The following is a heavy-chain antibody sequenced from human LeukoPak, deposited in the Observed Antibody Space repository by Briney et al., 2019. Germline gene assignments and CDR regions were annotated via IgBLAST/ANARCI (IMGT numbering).Heavy chain of an antibody. CDR2: IYYSGST. D-gene: IGHD2-2*01. CDR1: GGSVSSGSYY. Sequence: KASETLSLTCTVSGGSVSSGSYYWSWIRQPPGKGLEWIGYIYYSGSTNYNPSLKSRVTISLDTSKNQFSLKLSSVTAADTAVYYCARGPARLKVPAAMWFDYWGQGTLVTVSS. V-gene: IGHV4-61*01. J-gene: IGHJ4*02. CDR3: ARGPARLKVPAAMWFDY.